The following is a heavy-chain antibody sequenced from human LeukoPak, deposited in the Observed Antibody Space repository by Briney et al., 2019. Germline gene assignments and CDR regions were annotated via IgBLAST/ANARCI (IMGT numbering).Heavy chain of an antibody. CDR3: ARANIAVAAIDY. V-gene: IGHV4-59*08. CDR2: IYYSGST. D-gene: IGHD6-19*01. CDR1: GGSISSYC. J-gene: IGHJ4*02. Sequence: SETLSLTCTVSGGSISSYCWSWIRQPPGKGLEWIGYIYYSGSTNYNPSLKSRVTISVDTSKNQFSLKLSSVTAADTAVYYCARANIAVAAIDYWGQGTLVTVSS.